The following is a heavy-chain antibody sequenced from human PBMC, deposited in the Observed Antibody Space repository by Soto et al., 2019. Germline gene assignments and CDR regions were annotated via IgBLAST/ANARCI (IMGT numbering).Heavy chain of an antibody. CDR1: GFTFSDYA. Sequence: VQLVESGGGVVQPGRSLRLSCAASGFTFSDYAMHWVRQAPGKGRELVAVVSHGVRNRHYADSVNCRFTIPRDSSKNTVSLEMTSLRAEDTAVYYCAKGGRQWLVTSDFNYWGQGALVTVSS. CDR3: AKGGRQWLVTSDFNY. J-gene: IGHJ4*02. D-gene: IGHD6-19*01. V-gene: IGHV3-30*18. CDR2: VSHGVRNR.